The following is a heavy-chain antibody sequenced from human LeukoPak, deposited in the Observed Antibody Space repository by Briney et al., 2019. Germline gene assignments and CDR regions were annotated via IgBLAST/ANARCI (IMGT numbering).Heavy chain of an antibody. J-gene: IGHJ4*02. D-gene: IGHD2-15*01. V-gene: IGHV3-15*01. CDR2: IKNKPDGGTT. CDR3: TTDRYSGGSVGSQFDY. Sequence: GGSLRPSCAASGFTFSNAWMTWVRQAPGKGLEWVARIKNKPDGGTTDYAAPVKGRFTTSRDDSKNMLYLQMNNQKVEDTAVYYCTTDRYSGGSVGSQFDYGGQGNLVTVSS. CDR1: GFTFSNAW.